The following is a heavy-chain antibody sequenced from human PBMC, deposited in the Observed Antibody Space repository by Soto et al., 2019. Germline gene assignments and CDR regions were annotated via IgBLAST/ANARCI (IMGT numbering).Heavy chain of an antibody. CDR2: ISAYNGNT. Sequence: ASVKVSCKASGYTFTSYGISWVRQAPGQGLEWMGWISAYNGNTNYAQKLQGRVTMTTDTSTSTAYMELRSLRSDDTAVYYCARRAHGISASASLFDYWGQGTLVTVSS. CDR1: GYTFTSYG. J-gene: IGHJ4*02. D-gene: IGHD6-13*01. V-gene: IGHV1-18*01. CDR3: ARRAHGISASASLFDY.